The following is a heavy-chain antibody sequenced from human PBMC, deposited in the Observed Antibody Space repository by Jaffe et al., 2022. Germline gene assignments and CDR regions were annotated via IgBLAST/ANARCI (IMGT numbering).Heavy chain of an antibody. CDR3: ARPHPNPTYYDFWSGYYPPRYNDAFDI. J-gene: IGHJ3*02. Sequence: QVQLQESGPGLVKPSGTLSLTCAVSGGSISSSNWWSWVRQPPGKGLEWIGEIYHSGSTNYNPSLKSRVTISVDKSKNQFSLKLSSVTAADTAVYYCARPHPNPTYYDFWSGYYPPRYNDAFDIWGQGTMVTVSS. CDR1: GGSISSSNW. CDR2: IYHSGST. D-gene: IGHD3-3*01. V-gene: IGHV4-4*02.